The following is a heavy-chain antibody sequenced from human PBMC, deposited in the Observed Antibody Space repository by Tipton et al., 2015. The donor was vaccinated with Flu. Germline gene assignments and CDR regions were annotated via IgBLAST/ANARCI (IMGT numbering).Heavy chain of an antibody. J-gene: IGHJ4*02. CDR1: GGSISSYY. Sequence: TLSLTCTVSGGSISSYYWSWIRQPPGKGLEWIGYIYYSGSTNYNPSLKSRVTISVDTSKNQFSLKLSSVTAADTAVYYCAREDGLWFGEFGLTPDYWGQGTLVTVSS. D-gene: IGHD3-10*01. V-gene: IGHV4-59*12. CDR2: IYYSGST. CDR3: AREDGLWFGEFGLTPDY.